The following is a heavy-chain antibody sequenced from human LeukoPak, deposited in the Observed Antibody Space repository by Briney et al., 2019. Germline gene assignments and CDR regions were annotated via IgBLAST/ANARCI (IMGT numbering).Heavy chain of an antibody. CDR3: VRDMFGGRDY. V-gene: IGHV3-74*01. J-gene: IGHJ4*02. Sequence: GGSLRLSCAASGFSFSTYGMSWVRQAPGKGLAWVSRIDEFGSVTNSADSVQGRFSISRDNAKNALYLQMNSLRAEDTAVYYCVRDMFGGRDYWGQGTLVTVSS. CDR1: GFSFSTYG. D-gene: IGHD3-10*02. CDR2: IDEFGSVT.